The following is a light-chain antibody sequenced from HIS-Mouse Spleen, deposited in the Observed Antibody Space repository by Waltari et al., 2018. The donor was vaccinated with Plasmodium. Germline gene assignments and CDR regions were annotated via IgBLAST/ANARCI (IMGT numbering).Light chain of an antibody. CDR3: MIWASNASGV. CDR2: YYSDSDK. CDR1: SDINVGRYN. Sequence: QPVLTQPPSSSASPGESARLTCTLPSDINVGRYNIYWYQQKPGSPPRYLLYYYSDSDKGQGSGVPTRFFGSTDASANAWILLIYGLQSEDEADYYCMIWASNASGVFGGGTKLTVL. V-gene: IGLV5-37*01. J-gene: IGLJ3*02.